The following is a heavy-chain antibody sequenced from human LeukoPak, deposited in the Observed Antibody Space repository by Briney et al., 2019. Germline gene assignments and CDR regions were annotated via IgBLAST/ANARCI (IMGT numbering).Heavy chain of an antibody. CDR3: ARWDRGSNLESDY. D-gene: IGHD3-10*01. V-gene: IGHV1-69*04. Sequence: SVNVSCKASGGTFSSYAISWVRQAAGQGLERMGRIIPILGIANYAQKFQGRVTITADKSTSTAYMELSSLRSEDTAVYYCARWDRGSNLESDYWGQGTLVTVSS. J-gene: IGHJ4*02. CDR1: GGTFSSYA. CDR2: IIPILGIA.